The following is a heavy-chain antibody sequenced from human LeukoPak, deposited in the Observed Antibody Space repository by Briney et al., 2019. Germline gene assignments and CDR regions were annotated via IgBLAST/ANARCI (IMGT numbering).Heavy chain of an antibody. CDR2: IYYSGST. CDR1: GGSISSSSYY. CDR3: ALLWFRESNWFDP. Sequence: SETLSLTCTVSGGSISSSSYYWGWIRQPPGKGLEWIGSIYYSGSTYYNPSLKSRVTISVDTSKSQFSLKLRSVTAADTAVYYCALLWFRESNWFDPWGQGTLVTVSS. D-gene: IGHD3-10*01. J-gene: IGHJ5*02. V-gene: IGHV4-39*01.